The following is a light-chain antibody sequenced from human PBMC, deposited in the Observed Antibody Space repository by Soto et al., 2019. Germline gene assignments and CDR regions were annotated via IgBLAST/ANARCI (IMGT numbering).Light chain of an antibody. V-gene: IGLV2-8*01. J-gene: IGLJ1*01. Sequence: QSALTQPPSASGSPGQSVAISCTGTTVDIGNYHFVSWYQQHPGKAPKLLIFEVNKRPSGVPDRFSGSKSGNTASLTVSGLHAEDEADYYCSSHGGNSPYVFGTGTKVTVL. CDR3: SSHGGNSPYV. CDR2: EVN. CDR1: TVDIGNYHF.